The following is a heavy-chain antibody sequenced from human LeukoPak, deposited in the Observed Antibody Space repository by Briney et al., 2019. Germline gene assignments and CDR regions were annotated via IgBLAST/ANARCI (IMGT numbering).Heavy chain of an antibody. CDR3: AKTDYGDYPIFDY. J-gene: IGHJ4*02. Sequence: PGGSLRLSCAASGFTVSTNHMSSVLQAPGKGLELVSLISGSGGSTYYADSVKGRFTISRDNSKNTLYLQMNSLRAEDTAVYYCAKTDYGDYPIFDYWGQGTLVTVSS. CDR2: ISGSGGST. D-gene: IGHD4-17*01. V-gene: IGHV3-23*01. CDR1: GFTVSTNH.